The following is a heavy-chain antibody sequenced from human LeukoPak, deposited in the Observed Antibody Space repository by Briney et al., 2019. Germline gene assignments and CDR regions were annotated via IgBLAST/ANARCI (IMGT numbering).Heavy chain of an antibody. D-gene: IGHD2-2*01. CDR3: ARERGEYCSSTSCSKYYFDY. V-gene: IGHV4-61*01. J-gene: IGHJ4*02. Sequence: SETLSLTCTVSGGPVSSGSYFWSWIRQPPGKGLEWIGYIYYSGSTNYNPSLKSRVTISRDTSKNQFSLKLNSLTAADTAVYYCARERGEYCSSTSCSKYYFDYWGQGTLVTVSS. CDR1: GGPVSSGSYF. CDR2: IYYSGST.